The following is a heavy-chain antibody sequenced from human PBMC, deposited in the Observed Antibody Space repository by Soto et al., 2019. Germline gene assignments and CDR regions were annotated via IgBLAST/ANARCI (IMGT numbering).Heavy chain of an antibody. CDR2: INSGTGAT. V-gene: IGHV1-2*04. CDR3: ARERAGATAFDFDY. D-gene: IGHD1-26*01. Sequence: GASVKVSCKATGDTFTGYLMHWVRQAPGQGLVWMGWINSGTGATIYAQKFQGWVTMTRDTSISTTYMELSRLSSEDTAVYYCARERAGATAFDFDYWGQGTLVTVSS. CDR1: GDTFTGYL. J-gene: IGHJ4*02.